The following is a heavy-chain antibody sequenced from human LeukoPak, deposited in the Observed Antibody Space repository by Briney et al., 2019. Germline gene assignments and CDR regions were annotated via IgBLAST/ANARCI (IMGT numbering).Heavy chain of an antibody. CDR2: INAGNGNT. CDR1: GYTFTSYA. V-gene: IGHV1-3*01. J-gene: IGHJ4*02. D-gene: IGHD6-19*01. CDR3: ARDRTIAVAGTFGGGLSY. Sequence: ASVKVSCKASGYTFTSYAMHWVRQAPGQRLEWMGWINAGNGNTKYSQKFQGRVTITRDTSASTAYMELSSLRSEDTAVYYCARDRTIAVAGTFGGGLSYWGQGTLATVSS.